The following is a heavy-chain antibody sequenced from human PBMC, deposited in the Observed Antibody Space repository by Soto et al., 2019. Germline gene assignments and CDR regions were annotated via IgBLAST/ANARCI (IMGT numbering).Heavy chain of an antibody. J-gene: IGHJ6*02. CDR1: GFTFSSYA. CDR3: ARDHVGSGSYGMDV. CDR2: ISYDGSNK. D-gene: IGHD3-10*01. Sequence: GSLRLSCAASGFTFSSYAMHWVRQAPGKGLEWVAVISYDGSNKYYADSVKGRFTISRDNSKNTLYLQMNSLRAEDTAVYYCARDHVGSGSYGMDVCGQGTTVTVSS. V-gene: IGHV3-30-3*01.